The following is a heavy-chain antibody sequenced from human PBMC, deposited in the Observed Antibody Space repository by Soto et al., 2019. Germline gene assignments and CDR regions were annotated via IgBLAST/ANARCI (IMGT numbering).Heavy chain of an antibody. D-gene: IGHD2-2*01. J-gene: IGHJ6*03. CDR1: WCSLSNHY. Sequence: GGAPRTSLAAPWCSLSNHYISWGPPAPGEGVEWVSVIYSGGSTYYADSVKGRFTISRDNSKNTLYLQMNSLRAEDTAVYYCARRVVVPAAMYYYYYYMDVWGKGTTVTVSS. V-gene: IGHV3-66*04. CDR3: ARRVVVPAAMYYYYYYMDV. CDR2: IYSGGST.